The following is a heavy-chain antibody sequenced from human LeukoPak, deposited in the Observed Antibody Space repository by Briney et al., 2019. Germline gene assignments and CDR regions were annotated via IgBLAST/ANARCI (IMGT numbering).Heavy chain of an antibody. V-gene: IGHV4-59*01. Sequence: KPSENLSLTCTVSGGSINSYYWSWIRQPPGKGLECIWYIHYTGSTNYNPSLKSRVTISVDTSKNQFSLKLSSVTAADTAIYYCARGGYYGSGNDFRFDPWGQGTLVTVSS. J-gene: IGHJ5*02. CDR1: GGSINSYY. CDR2: IHYTGST. CDR3: ARGGYYGSGNDFRFDP. D-gene: IGHD3-10*01.